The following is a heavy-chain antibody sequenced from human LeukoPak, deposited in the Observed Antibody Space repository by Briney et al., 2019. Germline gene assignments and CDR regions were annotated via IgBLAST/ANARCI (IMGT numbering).Heavy chain of an antibody. CDR1: GFTFSSYA. CDR3: ARDAGSGGYYGMDV. V-gene: IGHV3-30*04. D-gene: IGHD2-15*01. Sequence: GGSLRLSCAASGFTFSSYAMHWVRQAPGKGLEWVAVISYDGSNKYYADSVKGRFTISRDNSKNTLYLQMNSLRAEDTAVYYCARDAGSGGYYGMDVWGQGTTVTVSS. J-gene: IGHJ6*02. CDR2: ISYDGSNK.